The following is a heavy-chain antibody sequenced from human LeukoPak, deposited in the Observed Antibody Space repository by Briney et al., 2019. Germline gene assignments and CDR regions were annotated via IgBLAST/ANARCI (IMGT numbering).Heavy chain of an antibody. Sequence: RSLRLSCAASGFTFSSYGMHWVRQAPGKGLEWVAVIWYDGSNKYYADSVKGRFTISRDNSKNTLYLQMNSLRAEDTAVYYCARDFNPFYYGDTQGNWFAPWGQGTLVTVSS. CDR2: IWYDGSNK. V-gene: IGHV3-33*01. D-gene: IGHD4-17*01. J-gene: IGHJ5*02. CDR1: GFTFSSYG. CDR3: ARDFNPFYYGDTQGNWFAP.